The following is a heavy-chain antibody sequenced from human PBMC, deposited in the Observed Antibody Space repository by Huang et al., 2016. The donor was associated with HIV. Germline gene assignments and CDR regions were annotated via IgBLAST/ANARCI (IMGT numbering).Heavy chain of an antibody. V-gene: IGHV4-39*01. J-gene: IGHJ4*02. CDR2: FFYDGNT. Sequence: QLQLQESGPGLVKPSETLSLTCTVSVGSISSSSYYWGWIRQPPGKGLEWVATFFYDGNTYYHPSLKSRVTISGDTSKNQFSLNLSSVTAADTAVYYCAAMVRGVISYFDYWGQGTLVTVSS. D-gene: IGHD3-10*01. CDR3: AAMVRGVISYFDY. CDR1: VGSISSSSYY.